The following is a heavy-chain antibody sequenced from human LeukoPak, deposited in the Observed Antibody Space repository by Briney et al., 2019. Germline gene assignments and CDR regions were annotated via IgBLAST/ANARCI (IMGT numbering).Heavy chain of an antibody. CDR3: ARDKCSGGSCYLYFDY. J-gene: IGHJ4*02. CDR2: ISSSSSYI. CDR1: GFTFSSYS. Sequence: GGSLRLSCAASGFTFSSYSMNWVRQAPGKGLEWVSSISSSSSYIYYAHSVKGRFTISRDNAKNSLYLQMNSVRAEDTAVYYCARDKCSGGSCYLYFDYWGQGTLVTVSS. V-gene: IGHV3-21*01. D-gene: IGHD2-15*01.